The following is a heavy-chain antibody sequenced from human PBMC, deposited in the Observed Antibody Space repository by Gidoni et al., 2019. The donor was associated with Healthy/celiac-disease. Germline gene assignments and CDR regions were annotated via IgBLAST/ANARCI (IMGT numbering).Heavy chain of an antibody. CDR1: GFTFTSSA. CDR2: SVVGSGNI. CDR3: AAGSGIVDY. D-gene: IGHD1-26*01. Sequence: QMQRLQSSPEVEKPGTSLDVSCKASGFTFTSSAVQGVRQARGQSSEWIGWSVVGSGNINYAQKFQERVTITRDMSTSTDYMELSRLRYEDTAVYYCAAGSGIVDYWGQGTLVTVSS. J-gene: IGHJ4*02. V-gene: IGHV1-58*01.